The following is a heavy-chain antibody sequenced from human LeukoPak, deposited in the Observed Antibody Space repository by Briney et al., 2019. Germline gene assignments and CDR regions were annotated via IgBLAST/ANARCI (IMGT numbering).Heavy chain of an antibody. J-gene: IGHJ4*02. CDR1: GITFGTYA. CDR2: ISGGSGGT. D-gene: IGHD2-15*01. V-gene: IGHV3-23*01. Sequence: PGGSLRLSCVVSGITFGTYAMSWVRQAPGKGLEWVSSISGGSGGTHYADSVKGRVTISRDNSKNTLYLQINSLRTDDTAVYYCARSYCSGDRCYSGIDYWGQGTLVTVSS. CDR3: ARSYCSGDRCYSGIDY.